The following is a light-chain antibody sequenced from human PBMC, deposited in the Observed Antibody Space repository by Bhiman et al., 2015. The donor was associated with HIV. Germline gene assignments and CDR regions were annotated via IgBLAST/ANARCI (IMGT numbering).Light chain of an antibody. J-gene: IGLJ1*01. CDR2: EVN. CDR1: SSDIGTYNI. V-gene: IGLV2-14*02. Sequence: QSALTQSASVSGSPGQSITISCTGTSSDIGTYNIVSWYQQHPGKAPKLMIYEVNKRPSGVSNRFSGSKSGNTASLTISGLQAEDEADYYCSSYTSSSAYVFGTGTKVTVL. CDR3: SSYTSSSAYV.